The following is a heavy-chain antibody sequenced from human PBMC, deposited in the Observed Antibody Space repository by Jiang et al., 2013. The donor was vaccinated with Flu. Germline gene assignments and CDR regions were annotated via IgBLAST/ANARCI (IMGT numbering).Heavy chain of an antibody. CDR3: AIRVSSSWYLYRYYYGMDV. V-gene: IGHV5-10-1*03. CDR1: GYSFTSYW. D-gene: IGHD6-13*01. CDR2: IDPSDSYT. J-gene: IGHJ6*02. Sequence: VQLVESGAEVKKPGEPLRISCKGSGYSFTSYWISWVRQMPGKGLEWMGRIDPSDSYTNYSPSFQGHVTISADKSISTAYLQWSSLKASDTAMYYCAIRVSSSWYLYRYYYGMDVWGQGTTVTVSS.